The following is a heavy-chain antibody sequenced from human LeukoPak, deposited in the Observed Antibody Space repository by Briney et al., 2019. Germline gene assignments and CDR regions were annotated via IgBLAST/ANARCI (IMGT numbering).Heavy chain of an antibody. CDR1: GGTFSSYA. J-gene: IGHJ4*02. Sequence: GASVKVSCKASGGTFSSYAISWVRQAPGQGLEWMGGIIPIFGTANYAQKFQGRVTITADKSTSTAYMELSSLRSEDTAVYYCARDQRTMVRGSRGGLGYWGQGTLVTVSS. CDR2: IIPIFGTA. D-gene: IGHD3-10*01. CDR3: ARDQRTMVRGSRGGLGY. V-gene: IGHV1-69*06.